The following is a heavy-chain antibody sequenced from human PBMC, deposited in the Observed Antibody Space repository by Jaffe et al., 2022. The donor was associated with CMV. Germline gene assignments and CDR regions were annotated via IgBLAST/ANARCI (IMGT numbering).Heavy chain of an antibody. Sequence: QVQLVESGGGVVQPGRSLRLSCAASGFTFSSYGMHWVRQAPGKGLEWVAVIWYDGSNKYYADSVKGRFTISRDNSKNTLYLQMNSLRAEDTAVYYCARDGNCSSTSCYTGAFGSYGSYYYYGMDVWGQGTTVTVSS. J-gene: IGHJ6*02. CDR3: ARDGNCSSTSCYTGAFGSYGSYYYYGMDV. V-gene: IGHV3-33*01. CDR2: IWYDGSNK. D-gene: IGHD2-2*02. CDR1: GFTFSSYG.